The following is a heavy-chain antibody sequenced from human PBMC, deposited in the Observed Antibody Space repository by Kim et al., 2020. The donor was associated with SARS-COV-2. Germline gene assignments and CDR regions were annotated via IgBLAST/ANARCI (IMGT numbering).Heavy chain of an antibody. Sequence: ASVKVSCKASGYTFTSYDINWVRQATGQGLEWMGWMNPNSGNTGYAQKFQGRVTMTRNTSISTAYMELSSLRSEDTAVYYCARAKLVKGIFYYYYYMDVWGKGTPVTVSS. J-gene: IGHJ6*03. CDR1: GYTFTSYD. CDR2: MNPNSGNT. V-gene: IGHV1-8*01. CDR3: ARAKLVKGIFYYYYYMDV. D-gene: IGHD3-9*01.